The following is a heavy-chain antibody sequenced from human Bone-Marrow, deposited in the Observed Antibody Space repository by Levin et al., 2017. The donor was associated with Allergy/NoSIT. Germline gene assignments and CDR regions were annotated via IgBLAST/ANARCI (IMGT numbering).Heavy chain of an antibody. CDR2: ISSISSYI. V-gene: IGHV3-21*01. J-gene: IGHJ6*02. CDR1: GFTFRDYN. Sequence: GGSLRLSCAASGFTFRDYNMNWVRQAPGKGLEWVSSISSISSYIYYADSVKGRFTISRDNAKNSLYLQMNSLRVEDTAVYYCARDRTYYDSWSVSGAFAMDVWGRGTTVTVSS. D-gene: IGHD3-3*01. CDR3: ARDRTYYDSWSVSGAFAMDV.